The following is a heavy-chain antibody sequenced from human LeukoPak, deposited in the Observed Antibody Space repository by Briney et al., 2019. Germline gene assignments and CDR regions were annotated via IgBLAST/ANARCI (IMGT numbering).Heavy chain of an antibody. Sequence: SETLSHTRTVSGGSISSYYYSWIRQPPGKGLEWIGYIYYSGSTNYNPPLQSRVTISVDTSKNQFSLKLSSVTAADTAVYYCARECGHYYFDYWGQGTLVTVSS. CDR2: IYYSGST. D-gene: IGHD1-26*01. CDR1: GGSISSYY. CDR3: ARECGHYYFDY. V-gene: IGHV4-59*01. J-gene: IGHJ4*02.